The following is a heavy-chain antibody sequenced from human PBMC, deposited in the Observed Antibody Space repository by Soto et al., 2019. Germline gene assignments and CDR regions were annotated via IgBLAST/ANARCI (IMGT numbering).Heavy chain of an antibody. V-gene: IGHV1-46*01. J-gene: IGHJ6*02. CDR1: GYTFTSYY. D-gene: IGHD6-13*01. Sequence: ASVKVSCKASGYTFTSYYMHWVRQAPGQGLEWMGIINPSGGSTSYAQKFQGRVTMTRDTSTSTVYMELSSLRSEDTAVYYCARYPPGIAADGTVSAENYYYGMDVWGQGTTVTVYS. CDR2: INPSGGST. CDR3: ARYPPGIAADGTVSAENYYYGMDV.